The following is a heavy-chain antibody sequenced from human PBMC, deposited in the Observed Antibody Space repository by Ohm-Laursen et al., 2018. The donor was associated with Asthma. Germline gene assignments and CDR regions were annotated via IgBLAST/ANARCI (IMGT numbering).Heavy chain of an antibody. CDR1: GFTSSSYS. Sequence: SLRLSCAASGFTSSSYSMNWVRQAPGKGLEWVSSISSSSSYIYYADSVKGRFTISRDNAKNSLYLQMNSLRAEDTAVYYCARDRGDGYINWGQGTLVTVSS. J-gene: IGHJ4*02. D-gene: IGHD5-24*01. CDR3: ARDRGDGYIN. CDR2: ISSSSSYI. V-gene: IGHV3-21*01.